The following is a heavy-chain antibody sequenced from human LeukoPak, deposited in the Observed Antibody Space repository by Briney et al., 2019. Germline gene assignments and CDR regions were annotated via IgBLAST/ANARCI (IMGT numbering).Heavy chain of an antibody. V-gene: IGHV3-11*04. CDR1: GFTFSDYY. CDR3: AKDLETKYYYDSSGLLFDY. Sequence: GGSLRLSCAASGFTFSDYYMSWIRQAPGKGLEWVSYVSSSGSTIYYADSVKGRFTISRDNSKNTLYLQMNSLRAEDTAVYYCAKDLETKYYYDSSGLLFDYWGQGTLVAVSS. D-gene: IGHD3-22*01. CDR2: VSSSGSTI. J-gene: IGHJ4*02.